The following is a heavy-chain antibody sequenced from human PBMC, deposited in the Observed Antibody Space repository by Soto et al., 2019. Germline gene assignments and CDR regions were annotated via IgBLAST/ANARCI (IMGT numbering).Heavy chain of an antibody. D-gene: IGHD3-10*01. Sequence: EVQLVESGGGLVQPGGSLRLSCAASGFTFSSYSMNWVRQAPGKGLEWVSYISSSSGIIYYADSVEGRFTISRDNAKNSLYLQMNSLRVEDTAVYYCAREGSGFGELTLRVGYYYYYMDVWGKGTTVTVSS. CDR3: AREGSGFGELTLRVGYYYYYMDV. CDR1: GFTFSSYS. CDR2: ISSSSGII. J-gene: IGHJ6*03. V-gene: IGHV3-48*01.